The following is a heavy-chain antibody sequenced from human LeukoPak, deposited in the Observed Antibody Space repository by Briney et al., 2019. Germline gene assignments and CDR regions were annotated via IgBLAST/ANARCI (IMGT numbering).Heavy chain of an antibody. CDR1: GGSISSSSYY. CDR2: IYYSGST. Sequence: PSETLSLTCTVSGGSISSSSYYWGWIRQPPGKGLEWIGSIYYSGSTYYNPSLKSRVTISVDTSKNQFSLKLSSVTAADTAVYYCARDLTWFGEPDGWGQGTLVTVSS. D-gene: IGHD3-10*01. CDR3: ARDLTWFGEPDG. J-gene: IGHJ4*02. V-gene: IGHV4-39*07.